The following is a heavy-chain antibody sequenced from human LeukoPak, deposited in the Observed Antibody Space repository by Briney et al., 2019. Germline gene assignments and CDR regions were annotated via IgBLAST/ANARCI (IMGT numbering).Heavy chain of an antibody. CDR2: IKQDGSEK. V-gene: IGHV3-7*01. CDR1: GFTFSSYW. Sequence: GGSLRLSCAASGFTFSSYWMSWVRQAPGKGLEWVANIKQDGSEKYYVDSVKGRFTISRDNAKNSLYLQMNSLRAEDTAVYYCARVGGYSYGYPYYYGMDVWGQETTVTVSS. CDR3: ARVGGYSYGYPYYYGMDV. D-gene: IGHD5-18*01. J-gene: IGHJ6*02.